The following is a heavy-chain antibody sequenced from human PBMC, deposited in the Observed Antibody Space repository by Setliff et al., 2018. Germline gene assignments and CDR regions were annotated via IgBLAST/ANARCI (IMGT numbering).Heavy chain of an antibody. Sequence: SETLSLTCTVSGGSISSGDYYWSWIRQPPGKGLEWIGYIYSSGSTYYNPSLKSRVSISVDTSKNQFSLKLSSVTAADTAVYYCAREQWLDPPGYYYMDVWAKGATVTVSS. V-gene: IGHV4-30-4*02. CDR1: GGSISSGDYY. CDR2: IYSSGST. D-gene: IGHD6-19*01. CDR3: AREQWLDPPGYYYMDV. J-gene: IGHJ6*03.